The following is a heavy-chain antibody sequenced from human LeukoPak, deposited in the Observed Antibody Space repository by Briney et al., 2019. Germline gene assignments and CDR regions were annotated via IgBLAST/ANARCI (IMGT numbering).Heavy chain of an antibody. CDR1: GFTFSSYS. Sequence: GGSLRLSCAASGFTFSSYSMNWVRQAPGKGLEWVSSISSSSSYIYYADSVKGRFTISRDNAKNSLYLQMNSLRAEDTAVYYCARDRKGTMIVVANDYWGQGTLVTVSS. CDR2: ISSSSSYI. V-gene: IGHV3-21*01. CDR3: ARDRKGTMIVVANDY. J-gene: IGHJ4*02. D-gene: IGHD3-22*01.